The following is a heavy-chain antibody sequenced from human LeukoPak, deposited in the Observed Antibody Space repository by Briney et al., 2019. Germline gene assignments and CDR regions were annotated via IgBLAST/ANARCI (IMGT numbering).Heavy chain of an antibody. CDR3: ARKGQRAARFGPFDY. Sequence: GGSLRLSCAASGFSFSNYPMQWVRQAPGKGLEWVATISYDGSSRYSAASVKGRFTISRDNSKNTLSLQMNSLRVEDTAMYYCARKGQRAARFGPFDYWGQGTLVTVSS. D-gene: IGHD6-6*01. J-gene: IGHJ4*02. CDR2: ISYDGSSR. V-gene: IGHV3-30*04. CDR1: GFSFSNYP.